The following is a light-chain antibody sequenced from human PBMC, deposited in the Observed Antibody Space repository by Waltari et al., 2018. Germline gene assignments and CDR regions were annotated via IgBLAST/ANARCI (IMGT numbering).Light chain of an antibody. CDR3: QQYDNLPLT. Sequence: DIQMTQSPSSVSASVGDRVTITCQASRHIRNYLNWYQQKPGKAPKILLYDASILETGVPSRFSGSGSGTDFTFSISSLQPEDIATYYCQQYDNLPLTFGGGTKVEIK. J-gene: IGKJ4*01. CDR2: DAS. CDR1: RHIRNY. V-gene: IGKV1-33*01.